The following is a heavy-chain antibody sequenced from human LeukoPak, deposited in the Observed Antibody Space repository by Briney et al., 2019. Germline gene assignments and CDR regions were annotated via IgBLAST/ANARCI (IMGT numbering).Heavy chain of an antibody. V-gene: IGHV3-23*01. CDR2: ISGSGGTT. D-gene: IGHD3-22*01. J-gene: IGHJ4*02. CDR3: ARDNRVWYDSSAILVRFDY. Sequence: GGSLRLSCAASGFTFSSYAMSWVRQAPGKGLEWVSGISGSGGTTYYADSVKGRFTISRDNAKNSLYLQMNSLRAEDTAVYYCARDNRVWYDSSAILVRFDYWGQGTLVTVSS. CDR1: GFTFSSYA.